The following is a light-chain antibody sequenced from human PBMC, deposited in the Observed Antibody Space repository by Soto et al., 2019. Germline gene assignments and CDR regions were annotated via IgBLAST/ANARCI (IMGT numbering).Light chain of an antibody. CDR2: GNN. CDR1: GSSIGTNT. V-gene: IGLV1-44*01. CDR3: AAWDGSLNNVL. J-gene: IGLJ2*01. Sequence: LTQPPSASGTPGQRVTISCSGSGSSIGTNTVNWYRQLPGTAPKLLIYGNNQRPSGVPDRFSGSKSGTSASLAISGLQSEDEAEYYCAAWDGSLNNVLFGGGTKLTVL.